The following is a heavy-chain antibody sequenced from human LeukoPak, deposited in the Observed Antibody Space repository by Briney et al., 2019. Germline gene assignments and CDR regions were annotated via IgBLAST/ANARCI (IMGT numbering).Heavy chain of an antibody. Sequence: GGSLRLSCAASGFTFSSYSMNWVRQAPGKGLEWVSSISSSSSYIYYADSVKGRFTISRDNAKNSLYLQMNSLRAEDTAVYYCARDQGSSSWPFDYWGQGTLVTVS. J-gene: IGHJ4*02. CDR1: GFTFSSYS. CDR3: ARDQGSSSWPFDY. D-gene: IGHD6-13*01. V-gene: IGHV3-21*01. CDR2: ISSSSSYI.